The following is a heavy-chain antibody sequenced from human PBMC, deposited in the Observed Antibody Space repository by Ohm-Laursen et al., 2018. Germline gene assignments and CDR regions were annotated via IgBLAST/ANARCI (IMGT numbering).Heavy chain of an antibody. J-gene: IGHJ6*02. V-gene: IGHV3-23*01. CDR1: GFTFSSYA. CDR3: ARDPGTTDRLYYYYGMDV. D-gene: IGHD2/OR15-2a*01. CDR2: ISGSGGST. Sequence: SLRLSCSASGFTFSSYAMSWVRQAPGKGLEWVSAISGSGGSTYYEDSVKGRFTISRDDSKNTLYLQMNSLRAEDTAVNYCARDPGTTDRLYYYYGMDVWGQGTTVTVSS.